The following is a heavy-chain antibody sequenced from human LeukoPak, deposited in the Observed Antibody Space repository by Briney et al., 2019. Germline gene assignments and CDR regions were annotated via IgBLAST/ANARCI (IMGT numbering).Heavy chain of an antibody. D-gene: IGHD3-9*01. Sequence: PGGSPRLSCAASGFTFSSYSMNWVRQAPGKGLEWVSAISGSGGTTYYADSVKGHFTISRDNSKNTLYLQMNSLTAEDTAVYYCVQGLLTGYYRDAFDIWGQGTMVTVSS. J-gene: IGHJ3*02. CDR3: VQGLLTGYYRDAFDI. V-gene: IGHV3-23*01. CDR1: GFTFSSYS. CDR2: ISGSGGTT.